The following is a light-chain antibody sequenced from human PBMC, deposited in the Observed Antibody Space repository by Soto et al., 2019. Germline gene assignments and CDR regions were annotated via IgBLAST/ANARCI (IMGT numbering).Light chain of an antibody. Sequence: DIVMTQSPLSLPVTTGEPASISCRSSQSLLHSNGYNYLDWYLQKPGQSPQLLIYLGSNRASGVPDRFSGSESGTDFTLKISRVEAEDVGVYYCMQALQTPWTFGQGTKLEIK. V-gene: IGKV2-28*01. J-gene: IGKJ2*02. CDR1: QSLLHSNGYNY. CDR2: LGS. CDR3: MQALQTPWT.